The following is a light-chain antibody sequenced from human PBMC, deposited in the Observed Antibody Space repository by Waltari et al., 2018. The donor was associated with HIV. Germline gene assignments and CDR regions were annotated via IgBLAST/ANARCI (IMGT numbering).Light chain of an antibody. CDR3: QSYDNSLSGVV. CDR1: GSNIGADYG. J-gene: IGLJ2*01. Sequence: QSVLTQPPSVSGAPGQRVTISCTGSGSNIGADYGVHWYHQLPGTAPKLLIYADSNRPSGVPDRSSGSKSGTSASLAITGLQAEDEATYYCQSYDNSLSGVVFGGGTKLTVL. CDR2: ADS. V-gene: IGLV1-40*01.